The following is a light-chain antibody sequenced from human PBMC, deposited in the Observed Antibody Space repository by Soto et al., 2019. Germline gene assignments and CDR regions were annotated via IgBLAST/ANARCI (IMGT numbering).Light chain of an antibody. CDR2: GAS. V-gene: IGKV3-20*01. Sequence: EIVLTQSPGTLSLSPGERATLLCRASQSVSSSYFAWYQQKPGQAPRLLIYGASSRATGIPDRFSGSGSGTDFTLTISRLEPEDVAVYFCQQYCSSPQTFGQGTKLEIK. CDR3: QQYCSSPQT. CDR1: QSVSSSY. J-gene: IGKJ2*01.